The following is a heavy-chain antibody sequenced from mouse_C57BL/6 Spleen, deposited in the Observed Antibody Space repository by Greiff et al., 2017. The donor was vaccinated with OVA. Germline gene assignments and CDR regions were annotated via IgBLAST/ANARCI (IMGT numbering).Heavy chain of an antibody. Sequence: VQLQQPGAELVRPGSSVKLSCKASGYTFTSYWMHWVKQRPIQGLEWIGNIDPSDSETHYNQKFKDKATLTVDKSSSTAYMQLSSLTSEDSAVYYCARGGTVVADFDYWGQGTTLTVSS. CDR1: GYTFTSYW. CDR3: ARGGTVVADFDY. J-gene: IGHJ2*01. CDR2: IDPSDSET. V-gene: IGHV1-52*01. D-gene: IGHD1-1*01.